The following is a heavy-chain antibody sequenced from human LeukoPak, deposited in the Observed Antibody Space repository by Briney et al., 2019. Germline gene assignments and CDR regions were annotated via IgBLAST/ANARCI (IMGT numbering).Heavy chain of an antibody. J-gene: IGHJ3*02. Sequence: GGSLRLSCAASGFTLSSYAMHWVRQAPGKGLEWVAVISYDGGNKYYADSVKGRFTISRDNSKNTLYLQMNSLRAEDTAVYYCAREDTNWGDAFDIWGQGTMVTVSS. D-gene: IGHD7-27*01. CDR2: ISYDGGNK. V-gene: IGHV3-30*01. CDR3: AREDTNWGDAFDI. CDR1: GFTLSSYA.